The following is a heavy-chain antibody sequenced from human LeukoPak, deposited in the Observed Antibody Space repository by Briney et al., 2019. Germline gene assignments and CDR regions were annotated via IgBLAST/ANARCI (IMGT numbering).Heavy chain of an antibody. D-gene: IGHD4/OR15-4a*01. V-gene: IGHV3-23*01. CDR3: AKEFDGYGDYFDY. Sequence: GGSLRLSCAASGFTLSSYAMSWVRQAPGKGLEWVSAISGSGGSTYYADSVKGRFTISRDNSKNTLYLQMNSLRAGDTAVYYCAKEFDGYGDYFDYWGQGTLVTVSS. J-gene: IGHJ4*02. CDR1: GFTLSSYA. CDR2: ISGSGGST.